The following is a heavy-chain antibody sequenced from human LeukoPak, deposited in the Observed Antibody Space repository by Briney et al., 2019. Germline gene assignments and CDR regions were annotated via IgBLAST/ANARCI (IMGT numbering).Heavy chain of an antibody. Sequence: SETLSLTCAVYGGSFSGYYWSWIRQPPGQGLEWIGQIYYSGSTHYNPALQSRLTMSLDTSKNQFSLTVTSVTAADTAVYYCATYYRGVGGRGHWGQGTLVTVST. CDR1: GGSFSGYY. V-gene: IGHV4-34*10. D-gene: IGHD2-15*01. J-gene: IGHJ4*02. CDR3: ATYYRGVGGRGH. CDR2: IYYSGST.